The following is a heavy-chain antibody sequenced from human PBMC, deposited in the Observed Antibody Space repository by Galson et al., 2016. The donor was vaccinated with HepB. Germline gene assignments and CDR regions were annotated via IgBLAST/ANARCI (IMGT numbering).Heavy chain of an antibody. CDR2: ISGYNGVT. CDR3: AREGSSGWTGDSFDI. V-gene: IGHV1-18*01. D-gene: IGHD6-19*01. Sequence: SVKVSCKASGYTFTSYGISWVRQAPGQGLEWMGWISGYNGVTNYAQKFQGRVTMTTDTSTSTAYMGLRSLRPDDTAMYYCAREGSSGWTGDSFDIWGQGTVVTVSS. CDR1: GYTFTSYG. J-gene: IGHJ3*02.